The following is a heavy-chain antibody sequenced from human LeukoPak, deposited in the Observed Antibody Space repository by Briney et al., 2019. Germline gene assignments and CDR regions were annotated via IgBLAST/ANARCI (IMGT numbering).Heavy chain of an antibody. J-gene: IGHJ3*02. CDR2: INWNGGST. Sequence: GGSLRLSCAAFGFTFDDYGMSWARQAPGKGLEWVSGINWNGGSTGYAVSVKGRFTISRDNAKNSLYLQMNSLRAEDTALYYCASEYCSGGSCYPHAFDIWDQGTMVTVSS. CDR3: ASEYCSGGSCYPHAFDI. D-gene: IGHD2-15*01. CDR1: GFTFDDYG. V-gene: IGHV3-20*04.